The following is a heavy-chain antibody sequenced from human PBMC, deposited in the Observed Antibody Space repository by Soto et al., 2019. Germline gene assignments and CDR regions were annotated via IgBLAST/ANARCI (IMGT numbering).Heavy chain of an antibody. D-gene: IGHD2-2*01. J-gene: IGHJ6*02. V-gene: IGHV4-34*01. CDR3: ASSDPFVVVVPAAFHLPFSFGMDV. Sequence: SETLSLTCAVYGGSFSGYYWSWIRQPPGKGLEWIGEINHSGSTNYSPSLKSRVTISVDTSKNQFSLKLSSVTAADTAVYYCASSDPFVVVVPAAFHLPFSFGMDVWGQGTTFTVSS. CDR1: GGSFSGYY. CDR2: INHSGST.